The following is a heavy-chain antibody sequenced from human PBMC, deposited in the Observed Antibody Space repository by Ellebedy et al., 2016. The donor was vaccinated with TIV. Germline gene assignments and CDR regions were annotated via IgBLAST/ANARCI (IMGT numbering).Heavy chain of an antibody. J-gene: IGHJ5*02. CDR3: GRGVKTFDP. CDR2: INPNNGDT. V-gene: IGHV1-2*02. Sequence: ASVKVSXKAFGYTFTAYYIHWVRQAPGQGLEWMGYINPNNGDTTYAQKFLGRVTMTRDTSITTAYMELSSLISDDTAIYYCGRGVKTFDPWGQGTLVTVSS. CDR1: GYTFTAYY.